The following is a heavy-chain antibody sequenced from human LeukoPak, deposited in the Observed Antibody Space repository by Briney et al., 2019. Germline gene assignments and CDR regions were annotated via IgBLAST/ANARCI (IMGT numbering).Heavy chain of an antibody. CDR1: GFTVSSNY. CDR3: AKEIVPYGGKSNWDRGAFDI. CDR2: IHSGGST. D-gene: IGHD4-17*01. V-gene: IGHV3-66*01. Sequence: GGSLRLSCAASGFTVSSNYMSWVRQAPGKGLEWVSVIHSGGSTYYADSVKGRFTISRDNSKNTLYLQMNSLRAEDTAVYSCAKEIVPYGGKSNWDRGAFDIWGQGTMVTVSS. J-gene: IGHJ3*02.